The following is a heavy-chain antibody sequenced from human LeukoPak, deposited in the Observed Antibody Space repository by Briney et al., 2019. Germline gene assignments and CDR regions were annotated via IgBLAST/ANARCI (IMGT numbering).Heavy chain of an antibody. CDR2: ISPGGGPT. Sequence: GGSLRLSCVVSGFTLSSYAMSWVRQAPGKGLEWVSGISPGGGPTYYADSVRGRFTISRDDSRNTLYLQMKNLRAEDTAVYYCAKASAMIVVVSKHFDYWGQGTLVTVSS. CDR3: AKASAMIVVVSKHFDY. CDR1: GFTLSSYA. J-gene: IGHJ4*02. V-gene: IGHV3-23*01. D-gene: IGHD3-22*01.